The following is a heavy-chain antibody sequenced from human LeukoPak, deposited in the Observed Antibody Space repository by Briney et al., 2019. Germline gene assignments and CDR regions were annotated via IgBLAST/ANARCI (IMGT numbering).Heavy chain of an antibody. CDR3: ARASVGATTWFDP. V-gene: IGHV4-59*01. J-gene: IGHJ5*02. Sequence: SETLSLTCTVSGGSISSYYWSWIRQPPGKGLEWIGYIYYSGSTNYNPSLKSRVTISVDTSKNQFSLKLSSMTAADTAVYYCARASVGATTWFDPWGQGTLVTVSS. D-gene: IGHD1-26*01. CDR2: IYYSGST. CDR1: GGSISSYY.